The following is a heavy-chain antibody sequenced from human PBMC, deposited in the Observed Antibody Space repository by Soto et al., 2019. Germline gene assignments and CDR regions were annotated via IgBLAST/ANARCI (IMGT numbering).Heavy chain of an antibody. V-gene: IGHV1-2*04. CDR2: INPNSGGT. Sequence: QVQLVQSGAEVKKPGASVKVSCKASGYTFTGYYMHWVRQAPGQGLEWMGWINPNSGGTNYAQKFQGWVTMTRETSISTAYMELSRLRSDDTAVYYCARDWTGTTSRCHGPGWYFDLWGRGTLVTVSS. CDR1: GYTFTGYY. J-gene: IGHJ2*01. D-gene: IGHD1-7*01. CDR3: ARDWTGTTSRCHGPGWYFDL.